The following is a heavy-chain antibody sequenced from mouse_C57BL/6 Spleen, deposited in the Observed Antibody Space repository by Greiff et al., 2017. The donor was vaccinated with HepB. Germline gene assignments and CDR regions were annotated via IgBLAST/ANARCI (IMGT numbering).Heavy chain of an antibody. CDR2: INYDGSST. J-gene: IGHJ1*03. V-gene: IGHV5-16*01. D-gene: IGHD1-1*01. Sequence: EVQLVESEGGLVQPGSSMKLSCTASGFTFSDYYMAWVRQVPEKGLEWVANINYDGSSTYYLDSLKSRFIISRDNAKNILYLQMSSLKSEDTATYYCAREAGPYYYGSSYGYFDVWGTGTTVTVSS. CDR1: GFTFSDYY. CDR3: AREAGPYYYGSSYGYFDV.